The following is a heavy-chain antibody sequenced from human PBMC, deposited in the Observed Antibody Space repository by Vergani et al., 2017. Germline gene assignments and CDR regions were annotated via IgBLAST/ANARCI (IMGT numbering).Heavy chain of an antibody. Sequence: QVQLQESGPGLVKPPGTLSLTCAVSGDSFRSNKWWTWVRHSPGKTLEWIGEISHSGSTNYNPSLKGRVTLSLDTSKNQFSLRLSSVTAADTAVYYCARDPKSYCSGGNCLSVWGAFDIWGRGTTVTVSS. CDR1: GDSFRSNKW. CDR2: ISHSGST. D-gene: IGHD2-15*01. CDR3: ARDPKSYCSGGNCLSVWGAFDI. V-gene: IGHV4-4*03. J-gene: IGHJ3*02.